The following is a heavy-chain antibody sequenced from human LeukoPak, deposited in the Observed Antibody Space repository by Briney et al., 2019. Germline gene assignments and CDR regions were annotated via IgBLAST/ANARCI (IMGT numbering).Heavy chain of an antibody. J-gene: IGHJ5*02. CDR2: ISSSGSTI. Sequence: GRSLRLSCAASGFTFSSYDMHWVRHAPGKGLEWGSYISSSGSTIYYADSVKGRFTFSRDNAKNSLYLQMNSLRAEDTAVYYCATLPSGYDSWFDPWGQGTLVTVSS. D-gene: IGHD5-12*01. CDR1: GFTFSSYD. CDR3: ATLPSGYDSWFDP. V-gene: IGHV3-48*03.